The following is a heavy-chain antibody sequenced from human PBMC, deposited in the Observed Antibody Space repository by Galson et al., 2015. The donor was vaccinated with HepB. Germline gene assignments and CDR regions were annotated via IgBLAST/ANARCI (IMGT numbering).Heavy chain of an antibody. CDR1: GGSISSSSYY. Sequence: SETLSLTCTVSGGSISSSSYYWGWIRQPPGTGLEWIGEINHSGSTNYNPSLKSRVTISVDTSKNQFSLKLSSVTAADTAVYYCARSVLRFLEWLSSGAWFDPWGQGTLVTVSS. J-gene: IGHJ5*02. V-gene: IGHV4-39*07. D-gene: IGHD3-3*01. CDR3: ARSVLRFLEWLSSGAWFDP. CDR2: INHSGST.